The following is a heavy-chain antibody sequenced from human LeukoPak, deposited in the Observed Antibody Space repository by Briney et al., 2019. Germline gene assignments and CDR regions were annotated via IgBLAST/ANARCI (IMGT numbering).Heavy chain of an antibody. V-gene: IGHV4-38-2*02. CDR1: GYSISSGYY. Sequence: PSETLSLTCTVSGYSISSGYYWGWIRQPPGKGLEWIGSIYHSGSTNYNPSLRSRVTISADTSKNHFSLKLTSVTAADTAVYYCARDQTYSGSGIYTYFDYWGQGILVTVSS. D-gene: IGHD3-10*01. CDR2: IYHSGST. J-gene: IGHJ4*02. CDR3: ARDQTYSGSGIYTYFDY.